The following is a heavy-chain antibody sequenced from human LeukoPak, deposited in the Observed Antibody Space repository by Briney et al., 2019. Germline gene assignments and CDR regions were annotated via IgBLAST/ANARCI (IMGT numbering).Heavy chain of an antibody. J-gene: IGHJ4*02. V-gene: IGHV1-69*13. CDR2: IIPIFGTA. D-gene: IGHD1-26*01. CDR1: GGTFSSYA. Sequence: ASAKVSCKASGGTFSSYAISWVRQAPGQGLEWMGGIIPIFGTANYAQKFQGRVTITADESTSTAYMELSSLRSEDTAVYYCARGSGSYPFQFDYWGQGTLVTVSS. CDR3: ARGSGSYPFQFDY.